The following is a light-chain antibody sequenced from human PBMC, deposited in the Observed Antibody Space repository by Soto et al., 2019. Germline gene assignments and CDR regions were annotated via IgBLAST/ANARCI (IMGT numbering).Light chain of an antibody. Sequence: QSVLTQPPSASGSPGQSVTISCTGTSSDVGAYKYVSWYQQYPGKAPKLMIYEVTKRPSGVPDRFSGSKSGNTASLTVSGLQAYDEADYYCTSYVGNDIWVFGGGTKLTVL. CDR3: TSYVGNDIWV. CDR1: SSDVGAYKY. V-gene: IGLV2-8*01. CDR2: EVT. J-gene: IGLJ3*02.